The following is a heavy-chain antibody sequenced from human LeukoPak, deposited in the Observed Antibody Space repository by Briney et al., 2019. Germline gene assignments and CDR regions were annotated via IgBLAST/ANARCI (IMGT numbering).Heavy chain of an antibody. J-gene: IGHJ3*02. D-gene: IGHD6-13*01. V-gene: IGHV3-33*01. Sequence: GGSLRLSCAASGFTFSSYGMHWVRQAPGKGLEWVAVIWYDGSNKYYADSVKGRFTISRDNSKNTLYLQMNSLRAEYTAVYYCARASFLYSSSWFVFRGAFDIWGQGTMVTVSS. CDR2: IWYDGSNK. CDR3: ARASFLYSSSWFVFRGAFDI. CDR1: GFTFSSYG.